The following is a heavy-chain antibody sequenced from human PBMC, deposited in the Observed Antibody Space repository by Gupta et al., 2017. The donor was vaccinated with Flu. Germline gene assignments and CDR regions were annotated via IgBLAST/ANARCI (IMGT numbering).Heavy chain of an antibody. J-gene: IGHJ6*02. CDR3: ARDPLGASLYYYYAMDV. D-gene: IGHD4-17*01. CDR2: IWYDGTKK. V-gene: IGHV3-33*01. Sequence: QVQLVESGGGVVQPGRSLRLSCEASGFTFSDYGIHWVRQAPGKGLEWVAVIWYDGTKKYYVDSVKGRFTISRDNSKNTVHLQMNSLSAEDTAVYYCARDPLGASLYYYYAMDVWGQGTTVTVSS. CDR1: GFTFSDYG.